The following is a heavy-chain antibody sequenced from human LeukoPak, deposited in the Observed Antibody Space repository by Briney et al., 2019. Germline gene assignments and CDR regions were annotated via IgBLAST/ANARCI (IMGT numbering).Heavy chain of an antibody. Sequence: GGSLRLSCAASGFTFSSFAMHWVRQAPGKGLEWVAVISYDGSNKYYADSVKGRFTISRDNSKNTLYLQMNSLRAEDTAVYYCARDGALVGATEQYFDYWGQGTLVTVSS. CDR2: ISYDGSNK. J-gene: IGHJ4*02. CDR3: ARDGALVGATEQYFDY. CDR1: GFTFSSFA. D-gene: IGHD1-26*01. V-gene: IGHV3-30-3*01.